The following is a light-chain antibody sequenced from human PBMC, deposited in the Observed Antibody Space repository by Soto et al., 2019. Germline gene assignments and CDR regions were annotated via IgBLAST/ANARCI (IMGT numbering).Light chain of an antibody. J-gene: IGLJ1*01. V-gene: IGLV2-14*01. CDR1: SSDVGAYTY. Sequence: QSVLTQPASVSGSPGQSITISCAGTSSDVGAYTYVSWYQQHPGKAPKLMNYDVSNRPSGGSNRFSGSKSGKTASLTISGFQAEDEADYSCTSYTSSSTPYVFGGGTKVPVL. CDR3: TSYTSSSTPYV. CDR2: DVS.